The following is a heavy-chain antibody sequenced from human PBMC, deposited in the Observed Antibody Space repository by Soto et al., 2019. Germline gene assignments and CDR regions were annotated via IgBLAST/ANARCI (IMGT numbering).Heavy chain of an antibody. CDR1: GFTFSSYW. CDR3: ARGRAAILVNGDYYYYYGMDV. Sequence: GGSLRLSCAASGFTFSSYWMHWVRQAPGKGLVWVSRINSDGSSTSYADSVKGRFTISRDNAKNTLYLQMNSLRAEDTAVYYCARGRAAILVNGDYYYYYGMDVWGQGTTVTVSS. CDR2: INSDGSST. V-gene: IGHV3-74*01. D-gene: IGHD2-2*01. J-gene: IGHJ6*02.